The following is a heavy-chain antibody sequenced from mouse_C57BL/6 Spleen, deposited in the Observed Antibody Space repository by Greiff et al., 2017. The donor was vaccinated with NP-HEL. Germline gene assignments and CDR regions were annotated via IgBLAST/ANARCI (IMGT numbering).Heavy chain of an antibody. CDR1: GYTFTGYW. CDR2: ILPGSGNT. Sequence: VQLQQSGAEVMKPGASVKLSCKATGYTFTGYWIEWVKQRPGHGLEWIGEILPGSGNTNYNEKFKGKATFTADTSSNTAYMQLSSLTTEDSAIYYCARKGAVYYDYDDYWGQGTTLTVSS. D-gene: IGHD2-4*01. V-gene: IGHV1-9*01. CDR3: ARKGAVYYDYDDY. J-gene: IGHJ2*01.